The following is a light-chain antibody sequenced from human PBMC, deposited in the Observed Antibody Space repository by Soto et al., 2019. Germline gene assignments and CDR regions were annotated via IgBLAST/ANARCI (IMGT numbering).Light chain of an antibody. J-gene: IGLJ2*01. V-gene: IGLV2-8*01. CDR2: EVS. CDR1: SSDVGGYNY. CDR3: SSYGGTNSLKV. Sequence: QSALTQPPSASGSPGQSVTISCTGTSSDVGGYNYVSWYQQHPGKAPKVKMYEVSKRPSGVPDRFSGSKSGNTASLTVSGLQAEDEADYYCSSYGGTNSLKVFGGGTKVTVL.